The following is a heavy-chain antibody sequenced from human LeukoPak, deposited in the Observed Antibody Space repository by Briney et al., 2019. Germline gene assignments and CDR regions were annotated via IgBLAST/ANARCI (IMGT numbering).Heavy chain of an antibody. J-gene: IGHJ3*02. CDR2: ISYSGTT. V-gene: IGHV4-31*03. CDR1: GGSISSGGDY. CDR3: ARAAWRGTNSRDAFDI. D-gene: IGHD4/OR15-4a*01. Sequence: SETLSLTCTVSGGSISSGGDYWSWIRQHPGKGLEWIGYISYSGTTYYNPSLKSRITMSLDTSKNQFSLELSSVTAADTAAYYCARAAWRGTNSRDAFDIWGLGTVVTVSS.